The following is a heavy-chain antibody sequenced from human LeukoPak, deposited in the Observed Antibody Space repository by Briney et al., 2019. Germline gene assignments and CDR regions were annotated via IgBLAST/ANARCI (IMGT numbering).Heavy chain of an antibody. J-gene: IGHJ4*02. V-gene: IGHV1-8*01. CDR2: MNPNSRNT. CDR1: GYTFTSYD. D-gene: IGHD3-22*01. Sequence: ASVKVSCKASGYTFTSYDINWVRQATGQVLEWMGWMNPNSRNTGYAQKFQGRVTMTMNTSISTAYMELSSLRSEDTAAYYCARGGLTYYYDSSGYYYVVEDYWGQGTLVTVSS. CDR3: ARGGLTYYYDSSGYYYVVEDY.